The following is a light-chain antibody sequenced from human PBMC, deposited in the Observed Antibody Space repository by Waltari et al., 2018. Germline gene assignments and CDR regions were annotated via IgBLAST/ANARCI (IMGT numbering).Light chain of an antibody. V-gene: IGKV4-1*01. CDR1: QSVLSSSNNKDY. CDR3: QQYYVSPIT. CDR2: WAS. Sequence: DILMTQSPDSLAVSLGERATIHCKSSQSVLSSSNNKDYLAWFQQKPGQPPKMLISWASTRQFGVPDRFTGSGSGTDFTLTITSLQAEDVAVYYCQQYYVSPITFGQGTRLTIK. J-gene: IGKJ5*01.